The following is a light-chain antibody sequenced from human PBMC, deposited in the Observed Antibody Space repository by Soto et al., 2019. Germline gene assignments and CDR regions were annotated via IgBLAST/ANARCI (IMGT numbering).Light chain of an antibody. J-gene: IGLJ3*02. CDR2: ENN. Sequence: QSVLTQPPSVSAAPGQKVTISCSGSNSNIENNYVSWYQQLPGTAPKLLIYENNKRPSGIPDQFSGSKSGTSATLGFTGLQSGDEADYYCGTWDTSLDAGVFGGGTQLTVL. CDR3: GTWDTSLDAGV. V-gene: IGLV1-51*02. CDR1: NSNIENNY.